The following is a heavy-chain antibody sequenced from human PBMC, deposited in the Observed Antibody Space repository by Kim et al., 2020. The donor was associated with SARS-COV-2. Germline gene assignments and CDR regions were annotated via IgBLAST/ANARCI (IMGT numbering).Heavy chain of an antibody. CDR1: GFTFSSYA. CDR3: TRRGSSGAFDY. J-gene: IGHJ4*02. V-gene: IGHV3-73*01. CDR2: IRSKANSYAT. D-gene: IGHD6-19*01. Sequence: GGSLRLSCAASGFTFSSYAMHWVRQASGKGLEWVGRIRSKANSYATAYAASVNGRFTISRDDSKNTAYMHMNSLKTEDTDECYCTRRGSSGAFDYWCQGT.